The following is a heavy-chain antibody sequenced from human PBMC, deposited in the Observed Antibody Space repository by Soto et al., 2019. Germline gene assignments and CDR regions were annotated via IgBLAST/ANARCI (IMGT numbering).Heavy chain of an antibody. CDR2: IYYSGST. CDR1: GGSVSSGSYY. Sequence: QVQLQESGPGLVKPSETLSLTCTVSGGSVSSGSYYWSWIRQPPGKGLEWIGYIYYSGSTNYNPSLKSRVTISVDTSKNQFSLKLSSVTAADTAVYYCARDGRPSGYSFDYWGQGTLVTVSS. CDR3: ARDGRPSGYSFDY. J-gene: IGHJ4*02. D-gene: IGHD3-22*01. V-gene: IGHV4-61*01.